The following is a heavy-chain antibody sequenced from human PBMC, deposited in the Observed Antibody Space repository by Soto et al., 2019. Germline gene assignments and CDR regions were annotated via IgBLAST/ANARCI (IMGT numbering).Heavy chain of an antibody. D-gene: IGHD1-26*01. V-gene: IGHV1-69*12. CDR3: AGDVGGNGLEL. Sequence: QVQLVQSGAEVKKPGSSVRVSCRTSGGTFKKYGFSWVRQAPGQGLEWMGGIIPMYGIANYGHIFQGRLTITEADSTNSLYMVLSSQIREDTVVNYGAGDVGGNGLELWGQGTQVTVSS. CDR2: IIPMYGIA. CDR1: GGTFKKYG. J-gene: IGHJ4*02.